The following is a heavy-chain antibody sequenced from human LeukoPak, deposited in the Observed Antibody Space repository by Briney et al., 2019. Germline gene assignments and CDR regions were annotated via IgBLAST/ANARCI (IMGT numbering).Heavy chain of an antibody. J-gene: IGHJ4*02. V-gene: IGHV3-11*04. CDR1: GFTFSDSY. Sequence: GGSLRLSCAASGFTFSDSYMTWIRQAPGKGLEWVSYISNSGSTIYYADSVKGRFSISRDNAESSLYLQMNSLRVEDTAVYYCGRGHWGLDYWGQGTLVTVSS. CDR2: ISNSGSTI. D-gene: IGHD7-27*01. CDR3: GRGHWGLDY.